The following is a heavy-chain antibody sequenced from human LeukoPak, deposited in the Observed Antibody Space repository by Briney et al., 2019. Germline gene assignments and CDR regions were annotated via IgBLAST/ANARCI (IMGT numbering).Heavy chain of an antibody. D-gene: IGHD3-22*01. CDR1: GYTFTSYA. Sequence: ASVKVSCKASGYTFTSYAMNWVRQAPGQGLEWMGWISAYNGNTNYAQKLQGRVTMTTDTSTSTAYMELRSLRSDDTAVYYCARDCTRDDYYDSSGYHDYWGQGTLVTVSS. V-gene: IGHV1-18*01. J-gene: IGHJ4*02. CDR2: ISAYNGNT. CDR3: ARDCTRDDYYDSSGYHDY.